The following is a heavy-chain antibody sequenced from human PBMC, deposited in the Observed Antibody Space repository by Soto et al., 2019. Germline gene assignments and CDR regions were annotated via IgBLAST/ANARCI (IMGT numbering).Heavy chain of an antibody. Sequence: KASETLSLTCAVYGGSFSGYYWSWIRQPPGKGLEWIGEINHSGSTNYNPSLKSRVTISVDTSKNQFSLKLSSVTAADTAVYYCARKALWSGYYDNRYFDPWGQGTLVTVSS. CDR3: ARKALWSGYYDNRYFDP. CDR1: GGSFSGYY. J-gene: IGHJ5*02. V-gene: IGHV4-34*01. D-gene: IGHD3-3*01. CDR2: INHSGST.